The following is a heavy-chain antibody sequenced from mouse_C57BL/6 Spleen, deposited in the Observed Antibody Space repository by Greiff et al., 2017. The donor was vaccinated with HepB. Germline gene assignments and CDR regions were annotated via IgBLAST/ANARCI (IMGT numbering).Heavy chain of an antibody. CDR1: GYTFTDYY. CDR3: ARERHLLPFAY. Sequence: VQLQQSGAELVRPGASVKLSCKASGYTFTDYYINWVKQRPGQGLEWIARIYPGSGNTYYNEKFTGKATLTAEKSSSTAYMQLSSLTSEDSAVYFCARERHLLPFAYWGQGTLVTVSA. CDR2: IYPGSGNT. D-gene: IGHD6-1*02. V-gene: IGHV1-76*01. J-gene: IGHJ3*01.